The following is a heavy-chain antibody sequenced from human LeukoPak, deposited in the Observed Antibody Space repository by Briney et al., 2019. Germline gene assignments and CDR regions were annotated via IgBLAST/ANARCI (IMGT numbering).Heavy chain of an antibody. CDR3: ARAPPNWGSSGGDY. CDR1: GFTFSSYA. Sequence: GGSLRLSCAASGFTFSSYAMSWVRQAPGKGLEWVSAISGSGGSTYYADSVKGRFTISRDNAKNTLYLQMNSLRAEDTAVYYCARAPPNWGSSGGDYWGQGTLVTVSS. CDR2: ISGSGGST. D-gene: IGHD7-27*01. J-gene: IGHJ4*02. V-gene: IGHV3-23*01.